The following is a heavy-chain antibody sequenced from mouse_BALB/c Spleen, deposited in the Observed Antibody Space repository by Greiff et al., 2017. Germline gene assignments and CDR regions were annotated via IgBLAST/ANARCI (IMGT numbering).Heavy chain of an antibody. CDR2: IDPANGNT. CDR3: ASYYGSSYGDYFDD. V-gene: IGHV14-3*02. D-gene: IGHD1-1*01. J-gene: IGHJ2*01. Sequence: EVKVVESGAELVKPGASVKLSCTASGFNIKDTYMHWVKQRPEQGLEWIGRIDPANGNTKYDPKFQGKATITADTSSNTAYLQLSSLTSEDTAVYYCASYYGSSYGDYFDDWGQGTTLTVSS. CDR1: GFNIKDTY.